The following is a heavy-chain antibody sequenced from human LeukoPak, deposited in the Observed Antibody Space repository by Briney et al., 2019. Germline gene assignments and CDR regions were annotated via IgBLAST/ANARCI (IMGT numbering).Heavy chain of an antibody. Sequence: GALRLSCAASGFTFSSYSMNWVRQAPGKGLEWVSSISSSSSYIYYADSVKGRFTISRDNAKNSLYLQMNSLRAEDTAVYYCAKTRFGELFMAAFDIWGQGTMVTVSS. CDR2: ISSSSSYI. CDR3: AKTRFGELFMAAFDI. CDR1: GFTFSSYS. V-gene: IGHV3-21*01. J-gene: IGHJ3*02. D-gene: IGHD3-10*01.